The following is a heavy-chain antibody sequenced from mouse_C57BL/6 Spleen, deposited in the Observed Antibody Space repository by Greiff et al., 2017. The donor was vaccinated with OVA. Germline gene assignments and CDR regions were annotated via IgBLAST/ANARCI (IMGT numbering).Heavy chain of an antibody. CDR1: GYAFSSSW. CDR3: ARSDYDGRGYAMDY. D-gene: IGHD2-4*01. J-gene: IGHJ4*01. V-gene: IGHV1-82*01. Sequence: QVQLQQSGPELVKPGASVKISCKAFGYAFSSSWMNWVKQRPGKGLEWIGRIYPGDGDTNYNGKFKGKATLTADKSSSTAYMQLSSLTSEDSAVYFCARSDYDGRGYAMDYWGQGTSVTVSS. CDR2: IYPGDGDT.